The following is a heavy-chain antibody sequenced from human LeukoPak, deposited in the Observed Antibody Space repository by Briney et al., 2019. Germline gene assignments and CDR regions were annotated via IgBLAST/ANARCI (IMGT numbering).Heavy chain of an antibody. D-gene: IGHD2-8*01. CDR1: GGAISSYY. Sequence: SETLSLTCTVSGGAISSYYWSWIRQPPGKGLEWIGYIYYSGSTNYNPSLQSRVTISVDTSKNQFSLKLSSVTAADTAVYYCARGASNHNYWGQGTLVTVSS. CDR2: IYYSGST. V-gene: IGHV4-59*01. J-gene: IGHJ4*02. CDR3: ARGASNHNY.